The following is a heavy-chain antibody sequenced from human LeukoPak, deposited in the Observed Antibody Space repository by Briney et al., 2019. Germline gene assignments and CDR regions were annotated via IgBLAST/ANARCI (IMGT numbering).Heavy chain of an antibody. J-gene: IGHJ4*02. D-gene: IGHD6-13*01. CDR3: AKALAYFDY. CDR2: ISYDGSNK. V-gene: IGHV3-30*18. CDR1: GFTFSCYG. Sequence: GGSLRFCCAACGFTFSCYGMQWVRQARGKGLGWVGLISYDGSNKYYADSVRGRFTISRNNSKNTPYLQMNSLRAEDTAVYYYAKALAYFDYWGQGTLVTVSS.